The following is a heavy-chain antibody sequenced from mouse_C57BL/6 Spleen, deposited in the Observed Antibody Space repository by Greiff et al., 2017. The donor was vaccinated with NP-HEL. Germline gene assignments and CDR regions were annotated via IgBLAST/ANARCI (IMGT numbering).Heavy chain of an antibody. D-gene: IGHD2-5*01. J-gene: IGHJ2*01. Sequence: QVQLQQPGAELVKPGASVKLSCKASGYTFTSYWMQWVKQRPGQGLEWIGEIDPSASYTNYNQKFKGKAKLTVDTSSSTAYMQLSSLTSEDSAVYYCARGDYSNYNWGQGTTLTVSS. CDR1: GYTFTSYW. V-gene: IGHV1-50*01. CDR2: IDPSASYT. CDR3: ARGDYSNYN.